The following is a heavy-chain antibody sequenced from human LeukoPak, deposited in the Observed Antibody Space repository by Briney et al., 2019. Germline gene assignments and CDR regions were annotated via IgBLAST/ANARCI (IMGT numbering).Heavy chain of an antibody. CDR3: ATLRGSWDSWYFDL. CDR2: ISYSAST. D-gene: IGHD6-13*01. V-gene: IGHV4-59*08. J-gene: IGHJ2*01. Sequence: KAWETLSLTCTVSGGSISSYYWSWVRQPPGKGLEFVGHISYSASTYYNPSLESRGTISVDRAKNQFFLKLNSDTAVYYCATLRGSWDSWYFDLWGRGALVTVSS. CDR1: GGSISSYY.